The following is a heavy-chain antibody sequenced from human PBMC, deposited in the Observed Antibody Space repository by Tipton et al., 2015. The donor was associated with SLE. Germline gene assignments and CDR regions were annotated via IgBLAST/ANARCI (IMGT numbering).Heavy chain of an antibody. CDR2: IYYSGST. V-gene: IGHV4-38-2*01. CDR1: GFTFYDYV. J-gene: IGHJ4*02. Sequence: LRLSCAASGFTFYDYVMSWVRQAPGKGLEWIGRIYYSGSTYYNPSLETRLTMSVDTSKNQFSLKLSTVTAADTAVYYCARGTRGSYDWNYSFDYWGQGTLVTVSS. D-gene: IGHD1-7*01. CDR3: ARGTRGSYDWNYSFDY.